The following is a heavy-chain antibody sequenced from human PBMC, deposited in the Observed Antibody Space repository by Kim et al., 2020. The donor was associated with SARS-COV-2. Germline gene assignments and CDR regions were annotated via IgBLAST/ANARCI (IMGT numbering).Heavy chain of an antibody. J-gene: IGHJ5*02. CDR1: GFTFSSYS. CDR2: ISSSSSYI. Sequence: GGSLRLSCAASGFTFSSYSMNWVRQAPGKGLEWVSSISSSSSYIYYADSVKGRFTISRDNAKNSLYLQMNSLRAEDTAVYYCARSHGGVVLGWFDPWGQGTLVTVSS. V-gene: IGHV3-21*01. CDR3: ARSHGGVVLGWFDP. D-gene: IGHD6-6*01.